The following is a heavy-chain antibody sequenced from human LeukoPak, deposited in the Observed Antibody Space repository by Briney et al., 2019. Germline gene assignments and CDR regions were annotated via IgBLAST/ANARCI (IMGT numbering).Heavy chain of an antibody. CDR3: ARESHVTREDY. Sequence: ASVTVSCKASGYTFTSYGISWVRRAPGQGLEWMGWISANDGNTDYPQKLQGRVTMTTDTSTSTAYMELRSLRSDGTAVYYCARESHVTREDYWGQGTLVTVSS. CDR2: ISANDGNT. V-gene: IGHV1-18*01. CDR1: GYTFTSYG. D-gene: IGHD3-10*01. J-gene: IGHJ4*02.